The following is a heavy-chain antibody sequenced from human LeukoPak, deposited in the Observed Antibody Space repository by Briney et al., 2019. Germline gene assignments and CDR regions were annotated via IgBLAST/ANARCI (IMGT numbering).Heavy chain of an antibody. D-gene: IGHD5-18*01. CDR2: ISSSGNII. CDR3: ARATAADTAMIYFDY. CDR1: GFTFSDYY. V-gene: IGHV3-11*01. Sequence: GGSLRLSCAASGFTFSDYYMSWIRQAPGKGLEWVSYISSSGNIIYSADSVKGRFTISRDNAKNPLYLQINSLRAEDTAVYYCARATAADTAMIYFDYWGQGTLVTVSS. J-gene: IGHJ4*02.